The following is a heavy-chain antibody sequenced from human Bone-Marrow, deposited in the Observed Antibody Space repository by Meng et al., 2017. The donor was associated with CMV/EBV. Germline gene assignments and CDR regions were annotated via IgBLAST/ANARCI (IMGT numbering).Heavy chain of an antibody. CDR1: GFTFSSYP. J-gene: IGHJ4*02. CDR2: ISYDGSNK. D-gene: IGHD1-26*01. V-gene: IGHV3-30-3*01. CDR3: ARDQGGSYYLDY. Sequence: CAASGFTFSSYPMHWVRQAPGKGLEWVAVISYDGSNKYYADSVKGRFTISRDNSKNTLYLQMNSLRAEDTAVYYCARDQGGSYYLDYWGQGTLVTVSS.